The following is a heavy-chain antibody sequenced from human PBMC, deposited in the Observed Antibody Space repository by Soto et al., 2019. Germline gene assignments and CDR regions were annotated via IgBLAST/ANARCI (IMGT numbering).Heavy chain of an antibody. CDR1: GFTFISYA. Sequence: GGSLRLSCAASGFTFISYAMSWVLQAPWKGLEWVSAISGSGGSTYYADSVKGRFTISRDNSKNTLYLQMNSLRDEDTAVYYCARKNTYYYDSSGRMDVWGQGTTVTVSS. CDR3: ARKNTYYYDSSGRMDV. D-gene: IGHD3-22*01. CDR2: ISGSGGST. J-gene: IGHJ6*02. V-gene: IGHV3-23*01.